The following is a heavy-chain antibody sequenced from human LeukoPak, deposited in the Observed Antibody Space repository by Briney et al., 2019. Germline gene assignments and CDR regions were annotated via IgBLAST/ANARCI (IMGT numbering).Heavy chain of an antibody. CDR3: ARDLSGSYYSY. CDR1: GYTFTGYY. CDR2: INPNSGGT. J-gene: IGHJ4*02. V-gene: IGHV1-2*02. D-gene: IGHD1-26*01. Sequence: ASVKVSFRASGYTFTGYYMHWVRQAPGQGLEWMGWINPNSGGTNYAQKFQGRVTMTRDTSISTAYMELSRLRSDDTAVYYCARDLSGSYYSYWGQGTLVTVSS.